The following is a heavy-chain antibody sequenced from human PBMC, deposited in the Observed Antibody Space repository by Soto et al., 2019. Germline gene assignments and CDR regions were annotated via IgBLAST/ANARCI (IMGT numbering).Heavy chain of an antibody. CDR2: VYYSGST. Sequence: LEILSLTCTVSGGSINSYCWSWIRQPPGKGLEWIGYVYYSGSTNYNPSLKSRVTISVDTSKNQFSLKLNSVTAADTAVYYCARASMTTVTVDFWGQGTLVTVSS. V-gene: IGHV4-59*01. D-gene: IGHD4-4*01. J-gene: IGHJ4*02. CDR3: ARASMTTVTVDF. CDR1: GGSINSYC.